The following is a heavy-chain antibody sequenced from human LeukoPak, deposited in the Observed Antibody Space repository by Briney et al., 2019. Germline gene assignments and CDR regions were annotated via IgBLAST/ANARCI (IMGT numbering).Heavy chain of an antibody. CDR3: ARVNPHKGARYYYYYMDV. V-gene: IGHV7-4-1*02. D-gene: IGHD3-16*01. Sequence: ASVKVSCKASGYTFTTYAMNWVRQAPGQGLEWMGWINTNTGNPTYAQGFTGRFVFSLDTSVSTAYLQISSLKAEDAAVYYCARVNPHKGARYYYYYMDVWGKGTTVTVSS. J-gene: IGHJ6*03. CDR2: INTNTGNP. CDR1: GYTFTTYA.